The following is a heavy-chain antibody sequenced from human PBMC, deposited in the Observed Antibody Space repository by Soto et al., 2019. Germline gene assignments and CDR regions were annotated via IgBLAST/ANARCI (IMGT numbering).Heavy chain of an antibody. Sequence: GESLKISGKGSGYRFTSYWIGWVRQMPGKGLEWMGIIYPGDSDTRYSPSFQGQVTISADKSISTAYLQWSSLKASDTAMYYCARPRDEYCSGGSCYVFDYWGQGTLVTVSS. J-gene: IGHJ4*02. D-gene: IGHD2-15*01. V-gene: IGHV5-51*01. CDR2: IYPGDSDT. CDR3: ARPRDEYCSGGSCYVFDY. CDR1: GYRFTSYW.